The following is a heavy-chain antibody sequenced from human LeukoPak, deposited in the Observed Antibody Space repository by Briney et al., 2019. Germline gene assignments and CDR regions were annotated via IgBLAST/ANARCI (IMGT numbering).Heavy chain of an antibody. CDR1: GFTMSSYW. CDR3: VRGARDTIFGAVIRYYYYMDV. Sequence: GGSLRLSCAASGFTMSSYWMSWVRQAPGKGLEWVANIKEDGSEKYYVDSVKGRFTISRDNAENSVYLHMNGLSADNPAAYYSVRGARDTIFGAVIRYYYYMDVWGKGTTVTVSS. V-gene: IGHV3-7*01. CDR2: IKEDGSEK. D-gene: IGHD3-3*01. J-gene: IGHJ6*03.